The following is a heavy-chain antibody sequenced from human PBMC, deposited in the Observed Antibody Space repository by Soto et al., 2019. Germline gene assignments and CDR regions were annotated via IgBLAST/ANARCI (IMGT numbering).Heavy chain of an antibody. V-gene: IGHV1-69*08. Sequence: QVQLVQSGAEVKKPGSSVKVSCKASGGTFSSYTISWVRQAPGQGLEWMGRIIPILGIANYAQKFQGRVTITADESTSTAYMELSSLRSEDTAVYYCARDYGDYEYYYGMDVWGQGTTVTVSS. CDR1: GGTFSSYT. D-gene: IGHD4-17*01. J-gene: IGHJ6*02. CDR3: ARDYGDYEYYYGMDV. CDR2: IIPILGIA.